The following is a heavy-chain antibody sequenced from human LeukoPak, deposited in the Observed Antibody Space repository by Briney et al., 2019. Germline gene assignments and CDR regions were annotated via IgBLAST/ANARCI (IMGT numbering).Heavy chain of an antibody. D-gene: IGHD1-26*01. CDR3: VKDLYRGTTIVTVFES. J-gene: IGHJ4*02. Sequence: SGGSLRLSCAASGFNFDDYTMHWVRQRPGKGLEWLSFISWNGDITYYADSVRGRFTISRDNSKNSLFLRMNSLTPDDTALYYCVKDLYRGTTIVTVFESWGQGALVSVCS. V-gene: IGHV3-43*01. CDR2: ISWNGDIT. CDR1: GFNFDDYT.